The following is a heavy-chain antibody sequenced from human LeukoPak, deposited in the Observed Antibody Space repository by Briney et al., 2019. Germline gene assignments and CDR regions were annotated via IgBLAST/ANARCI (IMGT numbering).Heavy chain of an antibody. Sequence: SETLSLTCTVSGGSISFYHWSWIRQPPGKGLEWIGYMYYSGSTNYNPSLKSRVTISVDTSKNQFSLKLSSVTAADTAVYYCARGDASGWSYWGQGTLVTVSS. CDR2: MYYSGST. J-gene: IGHJ4*02. V-gene: IGHV4-59*01. CDR3: ARGDASGWSY. CDR1: GGSISFYH. D-gene: IGHD6-19*01.